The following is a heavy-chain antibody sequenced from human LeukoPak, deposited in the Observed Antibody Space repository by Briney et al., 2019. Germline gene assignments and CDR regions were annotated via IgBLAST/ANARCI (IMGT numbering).Heavy chain of an antibody. CDR3: AKDGTTVTTLNYFDY. D-gene: IGHD4-17*01. Sequence: PGGSLRLSCAASGFTFSSYWMHWVRQGPGKGLAWVSRINSDGSSTTYADSVKGRFTISRDNAKNTLYLQMNSLRAEDTAVYYCAKDGTTVTTLNYFDYWGQGTLVTVSS. J-gene: IGHJ4*02. CDR1: GFTFSSYW. CDR2: INSDGSST. V-gene: IGHV3-74*01.